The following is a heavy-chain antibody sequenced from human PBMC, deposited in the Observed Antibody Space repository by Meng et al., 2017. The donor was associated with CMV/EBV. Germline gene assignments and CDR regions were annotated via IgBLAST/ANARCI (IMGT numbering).Heavy chain of an antibody. CDR1: GFTFSSYS. CDR3: ARDLSGYDFNY. J-gene: IGHJ4*02. D-gene: IGHD5-12*01. CDR2: ISSSSSTI. Sequence: GESLKISCAASGFTFSSYSMNWVRQAPGKGLEWVSYISSSSSTIYYADSVKGRFTISRDNAKNSLYLQMNSLRAKDAAVYYCARDLSGYDFNYWGQGTLVTVSS. V-gene: IGHV3-48*04.